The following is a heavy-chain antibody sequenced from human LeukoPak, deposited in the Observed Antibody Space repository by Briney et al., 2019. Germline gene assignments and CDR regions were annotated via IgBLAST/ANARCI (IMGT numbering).Heavy chain of an antibody. CDR3: ARGRGYSDPFDY. CDR2: IYHSGST. J-gene: IGHJ4*02. Sequence: SETLSLTCAVYGGSFSGYYWSWIRQPPGKGLEWIGSIYHSGSTYYNPSLKSRVTISVDTSKNQFSLKLSSVTAADTAVYYCARGRGYSDPFDYWGQGTLVTVSS. CDR1: GGSFSGYY. D-gene: IGHD5-12*01. V-gene: IGHV4-34*01.